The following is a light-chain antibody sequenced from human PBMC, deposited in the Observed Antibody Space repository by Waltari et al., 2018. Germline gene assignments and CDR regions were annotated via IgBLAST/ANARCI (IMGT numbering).Light chain of an antibody. CDR1: ESVYKY. CDR3: QQGSILPLT. V-gene: IGKV3-11*01. Sequence: EVVLTQSPVTLSLSAGERASLSCRASESVYKYLAWYQQRPGQPPRLLIYDTSNRAAGVPGRFSGRGYGTDFTPTITSLEAEDFAVYFCQQGSILPLTFGGGT. CDR2: DTS. J-gene: IGKJ4*01.